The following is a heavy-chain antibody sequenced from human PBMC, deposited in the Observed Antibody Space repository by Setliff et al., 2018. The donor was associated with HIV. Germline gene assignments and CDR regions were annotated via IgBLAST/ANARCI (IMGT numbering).Heavy chain of an antibody. V-gene: IGHV3-74*01. D-gene: IGHD4-4*01. CDR1: GFTFRNYW. CDR2: IDGDGSGT. CDR3: VRDITTCWDV. J-gene: IGHJ6*02. Sequence: GGSLRLSCAASGFTFRNYWMHWVRQAPGKGLVWVSRIDGDGSGTSYADSVQGRFNISRDNAKNTLYLQMNSLRAEDTAVYYCVRDITTCWDVWGQGTTVTVSS.